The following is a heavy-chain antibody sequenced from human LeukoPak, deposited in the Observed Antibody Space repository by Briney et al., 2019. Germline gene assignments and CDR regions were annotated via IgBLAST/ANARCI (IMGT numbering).Heavy chain of an antibody. Sequence: SVKVSCKASGGTFSSYSISWVRQAPGQGLEWMGGIIPIFRATNYAQRFRGRVTITTDESTSTVYMELSSLRSEDTAVYYFARSQRAGYKVYYFYSLGQGTLGTVSS. V-gene: IGHV1-69*05. CDR1: GGTFSSYS. D-gene: IGHD5-24*01. J-gene: IGHJ4*02. CDR2: IIPIFRAT. CDR3: ARSQRAGYKVYYFYS.